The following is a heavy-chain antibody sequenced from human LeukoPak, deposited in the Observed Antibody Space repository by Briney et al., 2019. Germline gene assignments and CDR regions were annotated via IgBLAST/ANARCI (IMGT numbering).Heavy chain of an antibody. D-gene: IGHD6-13*01. V-gene: IGHV2-5*02. Sequence: SGPTLVNPTQTLTLTCTFSGFSLSTSGVGVGWIRQPPGKALEWLALIYWDDDKRYSPSLKSRLTITKATSKNQVVLTMTNMDPVDTATYYCAHRAGSSWLSGPGRGYFDLWGRGTLVTVSS. CDR3: AHRAGSSWLSGPGRGYFDL. J-gene: IGHJ2*01. CDR2: IYWDDDK. CDR1: GFSLSTSGVG.